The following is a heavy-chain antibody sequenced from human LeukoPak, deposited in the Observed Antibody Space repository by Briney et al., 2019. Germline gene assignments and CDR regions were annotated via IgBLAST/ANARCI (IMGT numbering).Heavy chain of an antibody. J-gene: IGHJ4*02. CDR3: AHSTSYYGRVDV. CDR2: FDPEDGET. V-gene: IGHV1-24*01. D-gene: IGHD3-10*01. CDR1: GYTLTELS. Sequence: APVKVSCKVSGYTLTELSMHWVRQAPGKGLEWMGGFDPEDGETIYAQKLQGRVTMTTDTSTSTAYMELRSLRSEDTAVYYCAHSTSYYGRVDVWGQGTLVTVSS.